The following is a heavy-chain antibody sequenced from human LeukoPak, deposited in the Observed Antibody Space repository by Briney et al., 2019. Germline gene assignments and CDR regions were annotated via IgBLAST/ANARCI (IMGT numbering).Heavy chain of an antibody. V-gene: IGHV1-69*05. J-gene: IGHJ6*03. D-gene: IGHD2-2*02. Sequence: LVKVSCKASGGTFSSYAISWVRQAPGQGLEWMGRIIPIFGTANYAQKFQGRVTITTDESTSTAYMELSSLRSEDTAVYYCARGDIVVVPATIGGADYYYYYMDVWGKGTTVTVSS. CDR2: IIPIFGTA. CDR1: GGTFSSYA. CDR3: ARGDIVVVPATIGGADYYYYYMDV.